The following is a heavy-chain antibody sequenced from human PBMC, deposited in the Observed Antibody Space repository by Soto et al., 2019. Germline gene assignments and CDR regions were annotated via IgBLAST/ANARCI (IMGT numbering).Heavy chain of an antibody. Sequence: EVQLVESGGGLIQPGGSLRLSCAVSGFTVSNNYMSWVRQAPGKGLEGVSVIYSGGYTAYGDSVKGRFTISRDNSKNTLHPQTNRRGASDPPLFYCATHPGGGGYWGQGTLVTVSS. V-gene: IGHV3-53*01. CDR1: GFTVSNNY. CDR3: ATHPGGGGY. D-gene: IGHD3-10*01. J-gene: IGHJ4*02. CDR2: IYSGGYT.